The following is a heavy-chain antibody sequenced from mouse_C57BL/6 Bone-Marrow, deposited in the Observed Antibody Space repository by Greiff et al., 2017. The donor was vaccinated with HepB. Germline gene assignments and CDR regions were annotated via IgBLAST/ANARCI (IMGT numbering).Heavy chain of an antibody. D-gene: IGHD2-3*01. CDR2: INPSIGGT. Sequence: QVQLQQPGPELVKPGASVKLSCKASGYTFTSYWMHWVKQRPGQGLEWIGNINPSIGGTNYNEKFKSKATLTVDKSSSTAYMQLSSLTSEDSAVYYCAKWLLLYAMDYWGQGTSVTVSS. V-gene: IGHV1-53*01. CDR1: GYTFTSYW. CDR3: AKWLLLYAMDY. J-gene: IGHJ4*01.